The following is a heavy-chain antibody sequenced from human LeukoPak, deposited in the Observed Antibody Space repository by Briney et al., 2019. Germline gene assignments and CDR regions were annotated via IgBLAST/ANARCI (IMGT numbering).Heavy chain of an antibody. CDR2: IVVGSGNT. D-gene: IGHD3-10*01. Sequence: SVTVSFTASGFTFTSSAMQWVRQARGQRLEWIGWIVVGSGNTNYAQKFQERVTITRDMSTSTAYMELSSLRSEDTAVYYCAAGAYYYGSGKNNYYYCGMDVWGQGTTVTVSS. CDR3: AAGAYYYGSGKNNYYYCGMDV. J-gene: IGHJ6*02. CDR1: GFTFTSSA. V-gene: IGHV1-58*02.